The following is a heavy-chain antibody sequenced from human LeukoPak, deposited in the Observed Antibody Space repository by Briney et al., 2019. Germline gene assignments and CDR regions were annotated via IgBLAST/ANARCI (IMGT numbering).Heavy chain of an antibody. CDR2: ISYDGSNK. V-gene: IGHV3-30-3*01. CDR3: ARDVTLYGSGSSPFY. CDR1: GFTFSSYA. J-gene: IGHJ4*02. Sequence: PGGSLRLSCAASGFTFSSYAMHWVRQAPGKGLEWVAVISYDGSNKYYADSVKGRFTISRDNSKNTLYLQMNSLRAEDTAVYYCARDVTLYGSGSSPFYWGQGTLVTVSS. D-gene: IGHD3-10*01.